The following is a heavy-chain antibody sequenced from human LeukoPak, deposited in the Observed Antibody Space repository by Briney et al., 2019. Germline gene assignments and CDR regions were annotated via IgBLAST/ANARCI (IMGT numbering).Heavy chain of an antibody. V-gene: IGHV3-30*02. CDR2: IRYDGSNK. CDR1: GFTFSSYG. J-gene: IGHJ4*02. D-gene: IGHD3-22*01. Sequence: GGSLRLSCAASGFTFSSYGMHWVRQAPGKGLEWVAFIRYDGSNKYYADSVKGRFTISRDNSKNTLYLQMNSLRAEDTAVYYCAKDWGVYDSSGYFFDYWGQGTLATVSS. CDR3: AKDWGVYDSSGYFFDY.